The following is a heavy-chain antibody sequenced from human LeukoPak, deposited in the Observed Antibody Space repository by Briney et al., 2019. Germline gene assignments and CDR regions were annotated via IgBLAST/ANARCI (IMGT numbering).Heavy chain of an antibody. CDR3: ARGGYSYGYYYGMDV. Sequence: GGSLRLSCAASEFTFNIYAMNWVRQAPGKGLEWVSGISANGGGTYYADSVKGRFTISRDNSKNTLYLQMNSLRAEDTAVYYCARGGYSYGYYYGMDVWGQGTTVTVSS. D-gene: IGHD5-18*01. J-gene: IGHJ6*02. CDR1: EFTFNIYA. V-gene: IGHV3-23*01. CDR2: ISANGGGT.